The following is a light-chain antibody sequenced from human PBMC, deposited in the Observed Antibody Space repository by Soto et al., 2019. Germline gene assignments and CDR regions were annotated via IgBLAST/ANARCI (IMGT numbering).Light chain of an antibody. CDR3: QQYSSFPFT. J-gene: IGKJ1*01. CDR2: DAS. CDR1: ASISGW. Sequence: DIQMPQSPSVLSASVADRVTITCRASASISGWLAWYQQKPGKAPNLLIFDASSLESVVPSRFSVSESGTVFTFNIRSLHPDEFVIYYCQQYSSFPFTFGQGTNVDI. V-gene: IGKV1-5*01.